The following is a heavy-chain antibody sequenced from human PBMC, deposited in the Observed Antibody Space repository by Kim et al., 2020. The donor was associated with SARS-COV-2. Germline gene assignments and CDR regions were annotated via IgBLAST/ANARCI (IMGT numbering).Heavy chain of an antibody. J-gene: IGHJ5*02. CDR2: INHSGST. CDR3: ARVVMSGSSWYNAWFDP. CDR1: GGSFSGYY. Sequence: SETLSLTCAVYGGSFSGYYWSWIRQPPGKGLEWIGEINHSGSTNYNPSLKSRVTISVDTSKNQFSLKLSSVTAADTAVYYCARVVMSGSSWYNAWFDPWGQGTLVTVSS. D-gene: IGHD6-13*01. V-gene: IGHV4-34*01.